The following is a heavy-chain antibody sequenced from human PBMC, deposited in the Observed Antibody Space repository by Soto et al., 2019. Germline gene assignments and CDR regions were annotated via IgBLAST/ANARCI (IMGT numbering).Heavy chain of an antibody. CDR1: GYTITELS. V-gene: IGHV1-24*01. D-gene: IGHD3-3*01. J-gene: IGHJ6*02. Sequence: ASVKVSCKVSGYTITELSMHWVRQAPGKGLEWMGGFDPEDGETIYAQKFQGRVTMTEDTSTDTAYMELSSLRSEDTAVYYCATDSGVTIFGVVIHLYGMDVWGQGTTVTVSS. CDR2: FDPEDGET. CDR3: ATDSGVTIFGVVIHLYGMDV.